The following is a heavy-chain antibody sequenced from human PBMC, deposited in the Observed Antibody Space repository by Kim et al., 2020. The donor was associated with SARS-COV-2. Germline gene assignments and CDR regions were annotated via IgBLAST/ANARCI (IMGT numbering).Heavy chain of an antibody. J-gene: IGHJ4*02. D-gene: IGHD4-4*01. V-gene: IGHV3-48*03. Sequence: YSAASVRGRFPIYRHNDKNPLFLQMNSLGAEDTAVYYCARGPNYSPFDYWGQGTLVTVSS. CDR3: ARGPNYSPFDY.